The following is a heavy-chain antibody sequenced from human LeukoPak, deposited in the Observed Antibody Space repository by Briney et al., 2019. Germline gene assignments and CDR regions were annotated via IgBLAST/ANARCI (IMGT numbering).Heavy chain of an antibody. CDR2: ISSSSSTI. V-gene: IGHV3-48*01. J-gene: IGHJ4*02. Sequence: GGSLRLSCAASGFTFSRYSMNWVRQAPGKGLEWVSYISSSSSTIYYADSVKGRFTISRDNSKNTLYLQMNSLRAEDTAVYYCAKDDGLYWGQGTLVTVSS. CDR1: GFTFSRYS. CDR3: AKDDGLY. D-gene: IGHD3/OR15-3a*01.